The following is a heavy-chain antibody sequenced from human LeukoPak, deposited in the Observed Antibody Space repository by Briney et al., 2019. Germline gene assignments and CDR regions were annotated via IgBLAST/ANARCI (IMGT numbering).Heavy chain of an antibody. CDR1: GYTFTGYF. Sequence: GASVKVSCKASGYTFTGYFLHWVRQAPGQGLEWMGWINPNSGGTNYAQKFQGRVTMTRDTSISTAYMELSRLRSDDTAVYYCARTGEETAMAQSYYGMDVWGQGTTVTVSS. CDR3: ARTGEETAMAQSYYGMDV. J-gene: IGHJ6*02. CDR2: INPNSGGT. D-gene: IGHD5-18*01. V-gene: IGHV1-2*02.